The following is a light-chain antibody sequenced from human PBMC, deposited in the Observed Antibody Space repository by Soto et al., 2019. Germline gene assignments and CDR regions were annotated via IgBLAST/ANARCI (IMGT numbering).Light chain of an antibody. V-gene: IGLV2-23*02. J-gene: IGLJ2*01. CDR3: CAYAGSTTFVF. Sequence: QSALTQPASVSGSPGHSITISCTGTSSDVGSYHLVSWYQQHPGTAPKLMIYEVNKRPSGISNRFSGSKSGDTASLTISGLQAEDEADYYCCAYAGSTTFVFIGGGTKLTVL. CDR2: EVN. CDR1: SSDVGSYHL.